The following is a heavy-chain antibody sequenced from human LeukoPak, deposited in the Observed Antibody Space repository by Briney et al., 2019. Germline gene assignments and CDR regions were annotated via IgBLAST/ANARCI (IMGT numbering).Heavy chain of an antibody. D-gene: IGHD3-10*01. Sequence: ASVKGSCKASGYTFTGYYMHWVLQAPGQGLEWMGWITPNSGGTNYAQKFQGRVTMTRDTSISTAYMELSRLRSDDTAVYYCARLLWFGETHFDYWGQGTLVTVSS. CDR1: GYTFTGYY. J-gene: IGHJ4*02. CDR2: ITPNSGGT. CDR3: ARLLWFGETHFDY. V-gene: IGHV1-2*02.